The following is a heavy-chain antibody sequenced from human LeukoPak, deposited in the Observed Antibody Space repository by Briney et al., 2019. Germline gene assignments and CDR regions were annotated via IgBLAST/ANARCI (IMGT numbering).Heavy chain of an antibody. D-gene: IGHD3-3*01. CDR3: ARSYYDFWSGYYQSGYMDV. Sequence: PSETLSLTCTVSGGSISSSSYYWGWIRQPPGKGLEWIGSIYYSGSTYYNPSLKSRVTISVDTSKNQFSLRLSSVTAADTAVYYCARSYYDFWSGYYQSGYMDVWGKGTTVTVSS. J-gene: IGHJ6*03. V-gene: IGHV4-39*07. CDR2: IYYSGST. CDR1: GGSISSSSYY.